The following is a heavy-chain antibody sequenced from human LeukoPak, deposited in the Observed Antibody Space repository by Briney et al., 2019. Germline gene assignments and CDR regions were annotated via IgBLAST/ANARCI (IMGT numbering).Heavy chain of an antibody. CDR1: GGSISSSSYY. Sequence: SETLSLTCTVSGGSISSSSYYWGWIRQPPGKGLEWIGSIYYSGSTYYNPSLKSRVTISVDTSKNQFSLKLSSVTAADTAVYYCARDRGEITMIVVTLGAFDIWGQGTMVTVSS. V-gene: IGHV4-39*07. D-gene: IGHD3-22*01. CDR3: ARDRGEITMIVVTLGAFDI. CDR2: IYYSGST. J-gene: IGHJ3*02.